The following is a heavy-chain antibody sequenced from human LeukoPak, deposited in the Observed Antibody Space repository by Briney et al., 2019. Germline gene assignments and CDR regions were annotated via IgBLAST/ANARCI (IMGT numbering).Heavy chain of an antibody. CDR3: VCGIAATATSGY. CDR1: GFTVSSNY. Sequence: GGSLRLSCATSGFTVSSNYMNWVRQAPGKGLEWVSVIYTGGTTYYADSVKGRFTISRDNSKNTVYLQMNSLRAEDTAVYYCVCGIAATATSGYWGQGTLVTVSS. CDR2: IYTGGTT. J-gene: IGHJ4*02. D-gene: IGHD6-13*01. V-gene: IGHV3-66*01.